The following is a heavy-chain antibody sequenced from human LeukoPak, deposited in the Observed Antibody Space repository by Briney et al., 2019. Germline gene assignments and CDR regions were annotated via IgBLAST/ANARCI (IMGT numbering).Heavy chain of an antibody. CDR2: IINSGSA. CDR1: NGSFRGYY. Sequence: SETLSLTCAVSNGSFRGYYWTWIRQPPGKGLEWIGEIINSGSASYNASLKSRVTISVDTSKNQFSLKLSSVTAADTAVYYCARHREDAVFDYWGQGTLVTVSS. V-gene: IGHV4-34*12. CDR3: ARHREDAVFDY. D-gene: IGHD1-14*01. J-gene: IGHJ4*02.